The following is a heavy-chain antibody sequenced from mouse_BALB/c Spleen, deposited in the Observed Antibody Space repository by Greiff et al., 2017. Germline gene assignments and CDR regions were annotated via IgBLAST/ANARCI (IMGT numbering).Heavy chain of an antibody. CDR2: IDPSDSET. Sequence: QVQLQQPGAELVKPGAPVKLSCKASGYTFTSYWMNWVKQRPGRGLEWIGRIDPSDSETHYNQKFKDKATLTVDKSSSTAYIQLSSLTSEDSAVYDYARVVEAMDYWGQGTSVTVSS. CDR1: GYTFTSYW. J-gene: IGHJ4*01. CDR3: ARVVEAMDY. D-gene: IGHD1-1*01. V-gene: IGHV1-69*02.